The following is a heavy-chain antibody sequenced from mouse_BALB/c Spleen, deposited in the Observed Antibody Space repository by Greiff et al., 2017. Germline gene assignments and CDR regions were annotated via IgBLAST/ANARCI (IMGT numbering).Heavy chain of an antibody. Sequence: QVQLQQSGAELVRPGASVTLSCKASGYTFTDYEMHWVKQTPVHGLEWIGAIDPETGGTAYNQKFKGKATLTADKSSSTAYMELRSLTSEDSAVYYCTSYYGNLFFDYWGQGTTLTVSS. CDR1: GYTFTDYE. CDR3: TSYYGNLFFDY. V-gene: IGHV1-15*01. CDR2: IDPETGGT. J-gene: IGHJ2*01. D-gene: IGHD2-10*01.